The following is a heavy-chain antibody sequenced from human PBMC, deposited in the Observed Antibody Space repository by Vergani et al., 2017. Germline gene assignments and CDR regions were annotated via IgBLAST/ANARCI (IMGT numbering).Heavy chain of an antibody. CDR3: ARNPYCGGDCYSDAFDI. CDR1: GGSISSYY. V-gene: IGHV4-59*01. Sequence: QVQLQESGPGLVKPSETLSLTCTVSGGSISSYYWCWIRQPPGKGLEWVGYIYYSGSTNYNPPLKSRVTISVDTSKNQFSLKLSSVTAADTAVYYCARNPYCGGDCYSDAFDIWGQGTMVTVSS. D-gene: IGHD2-21*02. CDR2: IYYSGST. J-gene: IGHJ3*02.